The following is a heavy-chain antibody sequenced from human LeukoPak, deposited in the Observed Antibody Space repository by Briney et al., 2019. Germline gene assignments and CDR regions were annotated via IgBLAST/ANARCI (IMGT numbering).Heavy chain of an antibody. D-gene: IGHD5-12*01. CDR3: ARGEFSGLDY. Sequence: PGRSLRPSRAASGFTFSSYAMHWVRQAPGKGLEWVAVILYDGGNAHYADSVRGRFTISRDNPKNTLWLQMNSLTPDDTAVYYCARGEFSGLDYWGQGTLVTVSS. CDR2: ILYDGGNA. J-gene: IGHJ4*02. CDR1: GFTFSSYA. V-gene: IGHV3-30-3*01.